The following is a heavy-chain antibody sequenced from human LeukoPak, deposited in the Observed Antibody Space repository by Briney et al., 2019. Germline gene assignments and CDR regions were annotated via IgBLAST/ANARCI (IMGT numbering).Heavy chain of an antibody. Sequence: GGSLRLSCAASGFTFSGYPIHWVRQAPGKGLEWVAVISYDGSNKYYADSVKGRFTISRDNSKNTLYLQMNSLRAEDTAVYYCARGRLPDYWGQGTLVTVSS. CDR1: GFTFSGYP. J-gene: IGHJ4*02. V-gene: IGHV3-30-3*01. D-gene: IGHD5-12*01. CDR2: ISYDGSNK. CDR3: ARGRLPDY.